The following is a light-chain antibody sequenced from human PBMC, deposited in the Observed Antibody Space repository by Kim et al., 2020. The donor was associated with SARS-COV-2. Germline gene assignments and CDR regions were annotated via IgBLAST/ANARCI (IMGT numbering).Light chain of an antibody. Sequence: DIQMTQSPSTLSASVGDRVTITCRASETIYTSLAWFQQGPDKAPKLLVYKASILQSGVPSRFSGSGSGTDFTLTISNLQPDDVAIYHCQQYDTYPWTFGQGTKVDIK. CDR3: QQYDTYPWT. J-gene: IGKJ1*01. CDR1: ETIYTS. CDR2: KAS. V-gene: IGKV1-5*03.